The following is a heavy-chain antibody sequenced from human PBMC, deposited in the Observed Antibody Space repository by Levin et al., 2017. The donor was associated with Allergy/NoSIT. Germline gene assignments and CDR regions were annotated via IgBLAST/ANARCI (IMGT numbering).Heavy chain of an antibody. J-gene: IGHJ6*02. CDR2: ISGSGGST. Sequence: QSGGSLRLSCAASGFTFSSYAMSWVRQAPGKGLEWVSAISGSGGSTYYADSVKGRFTISRDNSKNTLYLQMNSLRAEDTAVYYCATGMGYYDILTGYFFSVGEMDVWGQGTTVTVSS. CDR1: GFTFSSYA. V-gene: IGHV3-23*01. D-gene: IGHD3-9*01. CDR3: ATGMGYYDILTGYFFSVGEMDV.